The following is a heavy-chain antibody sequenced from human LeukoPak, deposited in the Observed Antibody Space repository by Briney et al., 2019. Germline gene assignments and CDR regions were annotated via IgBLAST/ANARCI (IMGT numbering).Heavy chain of an antibody. Sequence: GGSLLLCCAAAGFTFSSYGMHGGRQAAGKGLEGVAFIRYDGSNKYYADSVRGRFTISRDNSKNTLYLQMNSLRAEDTAVYYCAKDPPRGAAAPSWFDPWGQGTLVTVSS. CDR3: AKDPPRGAAAPSWFDP. CDR2: IRYDGSNK. D-gene: IGHD6-6*01. J-gene: IGHJ5*02. CDR1: GFTFSSYG. V-gene: IGHV3-30*02.